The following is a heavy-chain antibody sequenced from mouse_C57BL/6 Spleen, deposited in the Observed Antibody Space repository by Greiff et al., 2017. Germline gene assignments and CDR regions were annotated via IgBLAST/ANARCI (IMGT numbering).Heavy chain of an antibody. J-gene: IGHJ3*01. CDR1: GYTFTDYN. V-gene: IGHV1-22*01. D-gene: IGHD2-2*01. CDR3: AKGGYASFAY. Sequence: EVKLVESGPELVKPGASVKMSCKASGYTFTDYNMHWVKQSPGKSLEWIGYINPNNGGTSYNQKFKGKVTLTVNKSSSTAYMELRSLTSEDSAVYYCAKGGYASFAYWGQGTLVTVSA. CDR2: INPNNGGT.